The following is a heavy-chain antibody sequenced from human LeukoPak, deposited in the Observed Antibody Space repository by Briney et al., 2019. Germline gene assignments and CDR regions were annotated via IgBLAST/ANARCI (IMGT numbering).Heavy chain of an antibody. Sequence: GGSLRLSCAASGFTFDDYAMHWVRQAPGKGLEWVSGISWNSGSIGYADSVKGRFTIPRDNAKNSLYLQMNSLRAEDTALYYCAKASLQYAHYYDSSGYYDYWGQGTLVTVSS. J-gene: IGHJ4*02. CDR1: GFTFDDYA. D-gene: IGHD3-22*01. CDR3: AKASLQYAHYYDSSGYYDY. CDR2: ISWNSGSI. V-gene: IGHV3-9*01.